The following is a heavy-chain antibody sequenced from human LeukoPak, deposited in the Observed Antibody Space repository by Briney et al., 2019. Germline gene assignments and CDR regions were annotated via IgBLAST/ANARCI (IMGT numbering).Heavy chain of an antibody. CDR3: ARGKTPAVTTPFDY. CDR1: GLTFSSYG. Sequence: GGSLRLSCAASGLTFSSYGMHWVRQAPGKGLEWVAFIRYDGSNKYYADSVKGRFTISRDNSKNTLYLQVNSLRAEDTAVYYCARGKTPAVTTPFDYWGQGTLVTVSS. V-gene: IGHV3-30*02. CDR2: IRYDGSNK. J-gene: IGHJ4*02. D-gene: IGHD4-17*01.